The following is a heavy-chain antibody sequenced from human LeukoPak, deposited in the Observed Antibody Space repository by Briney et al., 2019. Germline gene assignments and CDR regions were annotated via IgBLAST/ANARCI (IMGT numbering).Heavy chain of an antibody. CDR1: GFTFISYW. J-gene: IGHJ6*03. CDR2: IKQDGSEK. Sequence: QSGGSLRLSCAASGFTFISYWMSWVRQAPGKGLEWVANIKQDGSEKYYVDSVKGRFTISRDNAKNSLYLQMNSLRAEDTAVYYCARADSSIAARLSRSSIFNYYYYMDVWGKGTTVTVSS. D-gene: IGHD6-6*01. V-gene: IGHV3-7*01. CDR3: ARADSSIAARLSRSSIFNYYYYMDV.